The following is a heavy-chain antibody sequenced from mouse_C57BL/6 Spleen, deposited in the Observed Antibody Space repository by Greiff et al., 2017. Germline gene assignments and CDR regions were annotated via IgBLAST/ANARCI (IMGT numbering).Heavy chain of an antibody. D-gene: IGHD4-1*01. V-gene: IGHV1-4*01. J-gene: IGHJ2*01. CDR2: INPSSGYT. CDR1: GYTFTSYT. CDR3: ARRETGTGFDY. Sequence: VKLMESGAELARPGASVKMSCKASGYTFTSYTMHWVKQRPGQGLEWIGYINPSSGYTKYNQKFKDKATLTADKSSSTAYMQLSSLTSEDSAVYYCARRETGTGFDYWGQGTTLTVSS.